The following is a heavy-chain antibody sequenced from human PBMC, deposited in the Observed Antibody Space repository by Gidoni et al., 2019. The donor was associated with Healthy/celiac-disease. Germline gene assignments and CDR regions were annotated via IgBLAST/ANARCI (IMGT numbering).Heavy chain of an antibody. V-gene: IGHV3-15*01. D-gene: IGHD3-22*01. CDR3: TGSAHYYDSSVYFPGLYFDY. CDR2: IKSRTDGGTT. Sequence: EVQLVESGGGLVTPGGSLRLSCAASGFTFSNTWMSWVRQAPWKGLGWVGRIKSRTDGGTTDYAAPVKGRFTISRDDSKNTLYLQMNSLKTEYTAVYYCTGSAHYYDSSVYFPGLYFDYWGQGTLVTVSS. J-gene: IGHJ4*02. CDR1: GFTFSNTW.